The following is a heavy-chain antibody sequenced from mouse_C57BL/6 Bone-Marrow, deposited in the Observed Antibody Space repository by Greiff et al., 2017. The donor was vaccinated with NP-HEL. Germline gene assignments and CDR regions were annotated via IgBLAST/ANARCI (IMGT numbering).Heavy chain of an antibody. V-gene: IGHV5-4*01. D-gene: IGHD1-1*01. CDR3: ARNYYGSSHFFDY. Sequence: EVQRVESGGGLVKPGGSLKLSCAASGFTFSSYAMSWVCQTPEKRLEWVATISDGGSYTYYPDNVKGRFTISRDNAKNNLYLQMSHLKSEDTAMYYCARNYYGSSHFFDYWGQGTTLTVSS. J-gene: IGHJ2*01. CDR1: GFTFSSYA. CDR2: ISDGGSYT.